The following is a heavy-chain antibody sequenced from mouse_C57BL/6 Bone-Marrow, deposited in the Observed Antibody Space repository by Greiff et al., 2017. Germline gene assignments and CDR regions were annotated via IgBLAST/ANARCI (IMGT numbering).Heavy chain of an antibody. D-gene: IGHD2-3*01. J-gene: IGHJ3*01. CDR1: GFTFSSYA. Sequence: EVMLVESGEGLVKPGGSLKLSCAASGFTFSSYAMYWVRQTPEKSLEWVAYISSGGDYCYYSDTVTGRFTISIDNARYTLYLQMSSLKSEATAMYYCTRAVIYDGYYMAYWGQGTLVTVSA. CDR2: ISSGGDYC. V-gene: IGHV5-9-1*02. CDR3: TRAVIYDGYYMAY.